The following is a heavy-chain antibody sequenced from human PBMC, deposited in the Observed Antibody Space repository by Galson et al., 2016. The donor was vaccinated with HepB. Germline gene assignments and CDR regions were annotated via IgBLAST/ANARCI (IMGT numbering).Heavy chain of an antibody. CDR2: IYWDDNK. D-gene: IGHD6-19*01. CDR3: AHGGGWPFDH. Sequence: PALVKPTQTLTLTCTFSGFSLSSAAVGVGWVRQAPGKAPEWLAFIYWDDNKYYSPSLTSRLTITKDTSKNQVVLTMTNMDPVDTGTYYCAHGGGWPFDHWGPGTLVTVSS. V-gene: IGHV2-5*02. CDR1: GFSLSSAAVG. J-gene: IGHJ4*02.